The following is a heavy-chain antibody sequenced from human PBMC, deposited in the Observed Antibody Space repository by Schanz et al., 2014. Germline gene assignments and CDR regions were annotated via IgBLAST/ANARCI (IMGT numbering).Heavy chain of an antibody. J-gene: IGHJ3*02. CDR1: GYTFTSYG. Sequence: QVHLVQSGAEVKKPGASVKVSCKASGYTFTSYGISWVRQAPGQGLEWMGWISPYNGNTNYAQKLQGRVTMTADTATGTAYMELRSLRSDDTALYYCTRGGYSYALSAFDIWGQGTMVTVSS. V-gene: IGHV1-18*01. CDR2: ISPYNGNT. CDR3: TRGGYSYALSAFDI. D-gene: IGHD5-18*01.